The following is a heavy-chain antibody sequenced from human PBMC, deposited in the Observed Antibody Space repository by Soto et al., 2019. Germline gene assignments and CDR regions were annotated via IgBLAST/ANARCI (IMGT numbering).Heavy chain of an antibody. D-gene: IGHD6-19*01. CDR3: AKVLLTYTSGWYHPHFDY. Sequence: QVQLVESGGGVVQPGRSLRLSCAASGFTFSSYVMHWVRQAPGKGLEWVAVVSNDGSNKDYADSVKGRFTISRDNSKNTLYLQMNSLRAEDTAVYYCAKVLLTYTSGWYHPHFDYWGQGTLVTVS. CDR2: VSNDGSNK. J-gene: IGHJ4*02. V-gene: IGHV3-30*18. CDR1: GFTFSSYV.